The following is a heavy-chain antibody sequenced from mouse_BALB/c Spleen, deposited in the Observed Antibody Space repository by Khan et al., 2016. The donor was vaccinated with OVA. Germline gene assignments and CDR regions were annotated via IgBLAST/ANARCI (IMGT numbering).Heavy chain of an antibody. CDR3: AYSLLLDAMDY. Sequence: EVQLQQSGAELMKPGASVKLSCTVSGFNIKDTYMHWVKQRPEQGLYWIGRIDPANGNTKYDPIFQGKATLTADPSSNTAYLQLSSLTSEDTAVYYCAYSLLLDAMDYWGQGTSVTVSS. V-gene: IGHV14-3*02. J-gene: IGHJ4*01. CDR1: GFNIKDTY. D-gene: IGHD1-2*01. CDR2: IDPANGNT.